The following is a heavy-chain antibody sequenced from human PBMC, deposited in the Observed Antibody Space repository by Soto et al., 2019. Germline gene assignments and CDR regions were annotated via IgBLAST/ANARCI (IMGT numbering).Heavy chain of an antibody. J-gene: IGHJ4*02. CDR1: GGSLTSNSYY. CDR3: ARRSTVTYDY. Sequence: SETLSLTCTVSGGSLTSNSYYWGWIRQPPGKGLEWIGSFYYSQSTYFNPSLKSRVTISVETSKNLYSLKLSAVTAADTAVYYCARRSTVTYDYWGQGILVTVSS. D-gene: IGHD4-17*01. CDR2: FYYSQST. V-gene: IGHV4-39*01.